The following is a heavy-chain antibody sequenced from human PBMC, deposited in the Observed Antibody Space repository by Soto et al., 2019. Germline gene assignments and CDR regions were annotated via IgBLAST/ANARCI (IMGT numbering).Heavy chain of an antibody. V-gene: IGHV3-23*01. J-gene: IGHJ6*03. CDR1: GFTFSSYA. CDR3: AKYTGSYLHYYYMDV. CDR2: ISGSGGST. D-gene: IGHD2-8*02. Sequence: GGSLRLSCAASGFTFSSYAMSWVRQAPGKGLEWVSAISGSGGSTYYADSVKGRFTISRDNSKNTLYLQMNSLRAEDTAVYYCAKYTGSYLHYYYMDVWGKGTTVTVSS.